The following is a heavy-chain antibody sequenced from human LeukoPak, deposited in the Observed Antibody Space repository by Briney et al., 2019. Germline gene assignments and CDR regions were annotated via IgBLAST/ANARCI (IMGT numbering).Heavy chain of an antibody. V-gene: IGHV4-38-2*02. CDR3: ARVERGYSYGHYYYYYYMDV. CDR2: IYHSGST. Sequence: SETLSLTCTVSGYSISSGYYGGWIRQPPGKGLEWIGSIYHSGSTYYNPSLKSRVTISVDTSKNQFSLKLSSVTAADTAVYYCARVERGYSYGHYYYYYYMDVWGKGTTVTVSS. J-gene: IGHJ6*03. CDR1: GYSISSGYY. D-gene: IGHD5-18*01.